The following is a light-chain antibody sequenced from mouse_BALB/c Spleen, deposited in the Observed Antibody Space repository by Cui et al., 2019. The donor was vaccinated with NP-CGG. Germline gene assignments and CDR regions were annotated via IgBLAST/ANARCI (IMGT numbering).Light chain of an antibody. Sequence: QAVLSQESALTTSPGYTDKLTCRSSTGAVTTSNHANWVQEKPDHLFTGLIGGTNNRAPGVPARFSGSLIGDKAALTITGAQTEDEAIYFCALWYSNHWVFGGGTKLTVL. V-gene: IGLV1*01. CDR2: GTN. CDR3: ALWYSNHWV. CDR1: TGAVTTSNH. J-gene: IGLJ1*01.